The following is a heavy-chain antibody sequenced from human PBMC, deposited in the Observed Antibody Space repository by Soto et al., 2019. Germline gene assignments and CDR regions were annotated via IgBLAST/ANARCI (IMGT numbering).Heavy chain of an antibody. D-gene: IGHD2-2*01. J-gene: IGHJ4*02. CDR1: GFTFSSYW. V-gene: IGHV3-74*01. CDR2: INSDGSST. CDR3: XXVGXYXSXXSCFDY. Sequence: EVQLVESGGGLVQPGGSLRLSCAASGFTFSSYWMHWVRQAPGKGLVWVSRINSDGSSTSYADSVKGRFTISRDNAKNTLYLQMNSLRAEDTAVYYXXXVGXYXSXXSCFDYWGQGTLVTVSS.